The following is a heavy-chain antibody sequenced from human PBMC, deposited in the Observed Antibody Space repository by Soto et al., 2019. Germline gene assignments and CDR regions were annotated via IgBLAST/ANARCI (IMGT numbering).Heavy chain of an antibody. D-gene: IGHD3-22*01. J-gene: IGHJ3*02. CDR2: IWYDGSNK. CDR3: ERVCYYDRSGYSDAFDI. CDR1: GFTFTSYG. Sequence: PGGSLRLACAACGFTFTSYGMHWVRQAPGKGLEWVAVIWYDGSNKYYADSVKGRFTISRDNSKNTLYLQMNSLRAEDTAVYYCERVCYYDRSGYSDAFDIWGQGTMVTVS. V-gene: IGHV3-33*01.